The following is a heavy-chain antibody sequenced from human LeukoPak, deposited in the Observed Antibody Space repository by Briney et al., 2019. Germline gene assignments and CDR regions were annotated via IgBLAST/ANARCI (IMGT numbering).Heavy chain of an antibody. CDR3: ARGGPNYYYYYYMDV. CDR1: GYAFSSYG. J-gene: IGHJ6*03. V-gene: IGHV1-18*01. Sequence: ASVKVCCKASGYAFSSYGFSWVRQAPGQGLGWMGWISAYNGNTNYAQKLQGRVTMTTDTSTSTAYMEPRSLRSDDTAVYYCARGGPNYYYYYYMDVWGKGTTVTVSS. CDR2: ISAYNGNT. D-gene: IGHD5-12*01.